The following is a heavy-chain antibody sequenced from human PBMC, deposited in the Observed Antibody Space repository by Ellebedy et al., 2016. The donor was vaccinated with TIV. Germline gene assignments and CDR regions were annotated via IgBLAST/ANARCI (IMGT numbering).Heavy chain of an antibody. Sequence: GESLKISCAAARFPFSSYWMTWVRQAPGKGLEWVANIRLDGGDKYYVDSVKGRFPVSRDNAKNSLYLQMNSLRVEDTAVYYCARDGAYGDYAPGQYGMDVWGQGTTVIVS. CDR3: ARDGAYGDYAPGQYGMDV. CDR2: IRLDGGDK. J-gene: IGHJ6*02. D-gene: IGHD4-17*01. CDR1: RFPFSSYW. V-gene: IGHV3-7*03.